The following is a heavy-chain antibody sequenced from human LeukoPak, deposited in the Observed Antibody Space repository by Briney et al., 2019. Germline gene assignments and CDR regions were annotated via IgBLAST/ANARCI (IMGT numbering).Heavy chain of an antibody. J-gene: IGHJ3*02. CDR1: AGSISSYY. CDR3: ARMFGGYCSGGSCYKAFDI. CDR2: IYFSGST. V-gene: IGHV4-59*01. D-gene: IGHD2-15*01. Sequence: PSETLSLTCTVSAGSISSYYWSWIRQPPGKELEWIGYIYFSGSTNSNPSLKSRVTISVDTSKNQFSLKLSSVTAADTAVYYCARMFGGYCSGGSCYKAFDIWGQGTMVTVSS.